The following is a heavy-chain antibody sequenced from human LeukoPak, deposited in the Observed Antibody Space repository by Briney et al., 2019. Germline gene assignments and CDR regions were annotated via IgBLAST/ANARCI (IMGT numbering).Heavy chain of an antibody. CDR1: GDTFSSYT. Sequence: SVKVSCKASGDTFSSYTINWVRQAPGQGLEWMGRIIPILGIANYAQKFQGRVTITADKSTSTAYMELSSLRSEDTAVYYCARNAYGDYGPYYYGMDVWGQGTRVTVSS. CDR2: IIPILGIA. D-gene: IGHD4-17*01. J-gene: IGHJ6*02. CDR3: ARNAYGDYGPYYYGMDV. V-gene: IGHV1-69*02.